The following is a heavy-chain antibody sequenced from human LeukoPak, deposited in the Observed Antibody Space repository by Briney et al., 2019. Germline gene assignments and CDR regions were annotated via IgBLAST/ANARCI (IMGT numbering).Heavy chain of an antibody. Sequence: SVKVSFTASGGTFSGYAISWVRQAPGQGLEWMGGIIPIFGTANYAQKFQGRVTITADESTSTAYMELSSLRSEDTAVYYCARMYYDFWSGLVGSQRTNYYYYYMDVWGKGTTVTVSS. J-gene: IGHJ6*03. V-gene: IGHV1-69*01. D-gene: IGHD3-3*01. CDR1: GGTFSGYA. CDR3: ARMYYDFWSGLVGSQRTNYYYYYMDV. CDR2: IIPIFGTA.